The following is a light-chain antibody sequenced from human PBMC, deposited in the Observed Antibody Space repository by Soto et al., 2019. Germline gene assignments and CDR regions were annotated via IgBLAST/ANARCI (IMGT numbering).Light chain of an antibody. Sequence: QLVLTQPPSASASLGTSVRLTCTLSSGHSRYTIAWHQHQPEKGLRFLMKLNSDGSHIKGDGISDRLSGSSPGAERYVTISILLSEDEADSYCQTWGTGSRVFGEATKLAVL. CDR3: QTWGTGSRV. V-gene: IGLV4-69*01. CDR1: SGHSRYT. CDR2: LNSDGSH. J-gene: IGLJ3*02.